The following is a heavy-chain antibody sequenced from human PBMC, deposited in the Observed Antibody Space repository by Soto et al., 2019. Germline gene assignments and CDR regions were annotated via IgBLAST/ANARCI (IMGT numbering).Heavy chain of an antibody. CDR1: GYSFTTYW. Sequence: GESLKISCKGSGYSFTTYWIAWVCQMPGKGLEWVGIIYPGDSDTRYSPSFEGHVTISVDKSISTAFLQWNSLKASDNAIYYRARHSTSAPKDYWGQGTLVTVSS. V-gene: IGHV5-51*01. J-gene: IGHJ4*01. D-gene: IGHD3-10*01. CDR3: ARHSTSAPKDY. CDR2: IYPGDSDT.